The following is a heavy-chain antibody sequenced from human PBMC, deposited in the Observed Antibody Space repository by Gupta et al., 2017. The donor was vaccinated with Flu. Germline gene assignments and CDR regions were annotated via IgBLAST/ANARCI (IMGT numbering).Heavy chain of an antibody. Sequence: QVQLQQWGAGLLKPSETLSLTCAVYGGSFSGYYWSWIRQPPGKGLEWIGEINHSGSTNYNPSLKSRVTISVDTSKNQFSLKLSSVTAADTAVYYCARLGYSGSPRHSGMKNWYFDLWGRGTLVTVSS. D-gene: IGHD5-12*01. CDR1: GGSFSGYY. CDR2: INHSGST. J-gene: IGHJ2*01. CDR3: ARLGYSGSPRHSGMKNWYFDL. V-gene: IGHV4-34*01.